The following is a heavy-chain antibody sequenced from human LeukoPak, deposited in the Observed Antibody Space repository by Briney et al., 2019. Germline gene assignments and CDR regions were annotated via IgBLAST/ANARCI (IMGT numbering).Heavy chain of an antibody. CDR2: ISDTGGST. V-gene: IGHV3-23*01. Sequence: PGGSLRLSCAASGFTFSSYAMTWVRQAPGKGVEWVAAISDTGGSTYDADSVKGRFTISRDNSKNTMYLKMITLRAEDTAVYYCAKDTSIGRYCTNGVCSPFDYWGQGTLVTVSS. CDR3: AKDTSIGRYCTNGVCSPFDY. J-gene: IGHJ4*02. D-gene: IGHD2-8*01. CDR1: GFTFSSYA.